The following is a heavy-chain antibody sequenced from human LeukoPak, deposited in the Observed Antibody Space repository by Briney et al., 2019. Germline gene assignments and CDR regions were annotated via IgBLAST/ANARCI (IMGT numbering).Heavy chain of an antibody. D-gene: IGHD6-6*01. CDR1: GGSISSGGYYW. V-gene: IGHV3-74*01. CDR3: ARGGGPDIAARPFDC. CDR2: INSDGSST. J-gene: IGHJ4*02. Sequence: SSETLSLTCTVSGGSISSGGYYWMHWVRQAPGKGLVWVSRINSDGSSTRYADSVKGRFTISRDNAKNTLYLRMNSLRAEDTAVYYCARGGGPDIAARPFDCWGQGTLVTVSS.